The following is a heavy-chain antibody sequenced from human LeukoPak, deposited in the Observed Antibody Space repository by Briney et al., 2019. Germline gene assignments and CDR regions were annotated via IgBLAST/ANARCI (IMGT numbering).Heavy chain of an antibody. J-gene: IGHJ4*02. CDR3: ARGGATVTRYFDY. CDR1: GGSISSFY. CDR2: IYSSGGT. Sequence: SETLSLTCTVSGGSISSFYWNWIRQPAGKGLEWIWRIYSSGGTNYNPSLKSRVTMSVDTSKNQFSLKLSSVTAADAAVYYCARGGATVTRYFDYWGQGTMVTVSS. D-gene: IGHD4-17*01. V-gene: IGHV4-4*07.